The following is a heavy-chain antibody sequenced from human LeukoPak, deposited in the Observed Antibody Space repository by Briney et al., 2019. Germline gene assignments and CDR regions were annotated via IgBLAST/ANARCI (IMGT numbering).Heavy chain of an antibody. J-gene: IGHJ4*02. D-gene: IGHD5-12*01. V-gene: IGHV1-69*13. Sequence: ASVKVSCKASGGTFSSYAISWVRQAPGQGLGWMGGIIPIFGTANYAQKFQGRVTITADESTSTAYMELSSLRSEDTAVYYCAREMVVGSGYTLFDYWGQGTLVTVSS. CDR3: AREMVVGSGYTLFDY. CDR1: GGTFSSYA. CDR2: IIPIFGTA.